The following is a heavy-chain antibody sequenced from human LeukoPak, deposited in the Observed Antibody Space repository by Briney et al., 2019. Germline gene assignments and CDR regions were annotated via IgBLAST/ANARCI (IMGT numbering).Heavy chain of an antibody. CDR3: ATDHSMANTAWWFDP. J-gene: IGHJ5*02. CDR2: LNPSSGNT. V-gene: IGHV1-8*02. D-gene: IGHD5-24*01. Sequence: ASVKVSCKASGYTFTNYDFNWVRQATGQGLEWMGWLNPSSGNTGYAQKFQGRITMSRDTSTSTVYMELSSLRSEDTAFYYCATDHSMANTAWWFDPWGQGTLVTVSS. CDR1: GYTFTNYD.